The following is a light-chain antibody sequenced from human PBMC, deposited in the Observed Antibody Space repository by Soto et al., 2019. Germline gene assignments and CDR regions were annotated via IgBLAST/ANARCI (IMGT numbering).Light chain of an antibody. CDR1: QSISSSY. J-gene: IGKJ1*01. CDR2: GAS. CDR3: QQYGSSPRT. V-gene: IGKV3-20*01. Sequence: EIVLTQSPGTLSLSPGERATLSCRASQSISSSYLAWYQQKPGQAPRLLISGASSRATDIPDRFFGSGSGTDFTLTISRLEPEDFAVYYCQQYGSSPRTFGQGTKVDIK.